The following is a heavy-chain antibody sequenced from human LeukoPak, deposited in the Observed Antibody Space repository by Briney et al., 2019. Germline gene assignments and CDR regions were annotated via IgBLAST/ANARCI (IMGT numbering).Heavy chain of an antibody. J-gene: IGHJ4*02. Sequence: SQTLSLTFAISGDSVSINSAAWNWVRQSPSRGLEWLGSTYYRSKWYNDYAVSVKSRITINPDTSKNQFSLQLNSVTPEDTAVYYCARDSPLGRFFDYWGQGTLVTVSS. V-gene: IGHV6-1*01. CDR3: ARDSPLGRFFDY. CDR1: GDSVSINSAA. CDR2: TYYRSKWYN. D-gene: IGHD7-27*01.